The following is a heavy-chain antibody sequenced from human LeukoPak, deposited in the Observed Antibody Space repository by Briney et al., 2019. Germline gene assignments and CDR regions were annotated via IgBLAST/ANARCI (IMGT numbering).Heavy chain of an antibody. Sequence: TSETLSLTCTVSGVSISSHYWSWLRHPAGKGLEWIGRIYTSGSTNYNPSVESRVTMSVDTSKNQFSLKLSSVTAADTAVYYCAREVRYFDWFTYYFDYWGQGTLVTVSS. D-gene: IGHD3-9*01. V-gene: IGHV4-4*07. CDR3: AREVRYFDWFTYYFDY. CDR2: IYTSGST. J-gene: IGHJ4*02. CDR1: GVSISSHY.